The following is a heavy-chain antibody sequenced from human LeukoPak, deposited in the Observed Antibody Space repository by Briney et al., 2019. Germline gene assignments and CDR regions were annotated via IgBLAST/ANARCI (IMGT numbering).Heavy chain of an antibody. D-gene: IGHD3-10*01. CDR3: ARATGDYYGSGTYDV. J-gene: IGHJ6*04. V-gene: IGHV4-59*01. CDR2: IYYSGST. Sequence: SETLSLTCTVSGGSISSYYWSWIRQPPGKGLEWIGYIYYSGSTNYNPSLKSRVTISVDTSKNQFSLKLSSVTAADTAVYYCARATGDYYGSGTYDVWGKGTTVTVSS. CDR1: GGSISSYY.